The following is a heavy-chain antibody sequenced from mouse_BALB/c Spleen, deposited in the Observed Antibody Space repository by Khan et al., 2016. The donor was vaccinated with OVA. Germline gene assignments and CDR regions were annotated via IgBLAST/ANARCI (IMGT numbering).Heavy chain of an antibody. D-gene: IGHD2-14*01. CDR2: INTETGKL. CDR3: ARDRYDYFDY. CDR1: GYTFTDYS. Sequence: QIQLVQSGPELKKPGETVKLSCKASGYTFTDYSMHWVKQAPGKGLKWMGWINTETGKLTYTDDFKGRSAFPSENSASTAYLQINNLKNEDTATYFCARDRYDYFDYWGQGTTLTVSS. J-gene: IGHJ2*01. V-gene: IGHV9-2-1*01.